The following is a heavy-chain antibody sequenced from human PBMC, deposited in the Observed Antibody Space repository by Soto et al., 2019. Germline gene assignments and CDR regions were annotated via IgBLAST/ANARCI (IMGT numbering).Heavy chain of an antibody. D-gene: IGHD6-6*01. Sequence: GGSLRLSCAASGFRFDDFAMHWVRQAPGKGLEWVSGISWNSGNIGYADSVKGRFTTSRDNAKNSLYLQMNRLRPEDTALYYCARFDYSRSSKWLDPWGQGTLVTVSS. V-gene: IGHV3-9*01. CDR2: ISWNSGNI. CDR1: GFRFDDFA. CDR3: ARFDYSRSSKWLDP. J-gene: IGHJ5*02.